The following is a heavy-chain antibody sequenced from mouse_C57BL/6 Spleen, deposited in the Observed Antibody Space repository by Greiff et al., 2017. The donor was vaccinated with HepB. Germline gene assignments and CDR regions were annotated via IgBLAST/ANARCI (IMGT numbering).Heavy chain of an antibody. V-gene: IGHV7-3*01. J-gene: IGHJ2*01. CDR1: GFTFTDYY. CDR3: ARSVEGDY. CDR2: IRNKANGYTT. Sequence: EVQLQQSGGGLVQPGGSLSLSCAASGFTFTDYYMSWVRQPPGKALEWLGFIRNKANGYTTEYSASVKGRFTISRDNSQSILYLQMNALRAEDSATYYCARSVEGDYWGQGTTLTVSS. D-gene: IGHD1-1*01.